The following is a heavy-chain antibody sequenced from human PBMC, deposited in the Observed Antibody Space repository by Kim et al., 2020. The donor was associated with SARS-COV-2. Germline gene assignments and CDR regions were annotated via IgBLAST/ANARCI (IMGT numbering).Heavy chain of an antibody. CDR1: GYTFTTFG. V-gene: IGHV1-18*01. CDR3: VRGRSGPDY. J-gene: IGHJ4*02. Sequence: ASVKVSCKASGYTFTTFGVTWVRQAPGQGLEWMGWISPYNGNTNYAQNLQGRVTMTTDTSTSTAYMELRSLSSDDTAVYYCVRGRSGPDYWGQGTLVTVSS. CDR2: ISPYNGNT. D-gene: IGHD3-22*01.